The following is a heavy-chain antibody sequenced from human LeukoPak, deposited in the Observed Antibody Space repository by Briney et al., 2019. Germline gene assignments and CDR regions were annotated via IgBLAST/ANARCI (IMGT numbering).Heavy chain of an antibody. V-gene: IGHV4-34*01. D-gene: IGHD6-19*01. CDR3: VRGNVKHYHSVADEYYYYMDV. Sequence: SGTLSLTCAVYGDSFSGFYWTWVRQAPGKGLEWIGEISYSGTPRYHPSLNSRLTITLDTSKKQISPNLSPVTAADTAVYFCVRGNVKHYHSVADEYYYYMDVWGKGTAVIVSS. CDR2: ISYSGTP. J-gene: IGHJ6*03. CDR1: GDSFSGFY.